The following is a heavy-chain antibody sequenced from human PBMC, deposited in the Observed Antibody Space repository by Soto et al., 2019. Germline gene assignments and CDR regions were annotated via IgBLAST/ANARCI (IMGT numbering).Heavy chain of an antibody. CDR2: IIPIFGTA. CDR3: ARVGGFDWLLYDAFDI. V-gene: IGHV1-69*13. J-gene: IGHJ3*02. D-gene: IGHD3-9*01. CDR1: GGTFSSYA. Sequence: PVKVSCKAFGGTFSSYAISWVRQAPGQGLEWMGGIIPIFGTANYAQKFQGRVMITADESTSTAYMELSSLRSEDTAVYYCARVGGFDWLLYDAFDIWGQGTMVTVSS.